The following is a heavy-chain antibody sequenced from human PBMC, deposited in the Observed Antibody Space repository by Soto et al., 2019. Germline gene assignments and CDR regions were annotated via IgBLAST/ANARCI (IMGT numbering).Heavy chain of an antibody. Sequence: GESLKISCKGSGYSFTSNWIVWVRQMPGKGLEWMGSICRGDSDTRYGPSFEGQVTVSAYKSISNAYLQWTSLKASDTAMYYCARRYGDNSEIHXWGQASLVTVSX. CDR1: GYSFTSNW. D-gene: IGHD4-17*01. CDR2: ICRGDSDT. CDR3: ARRYGDNSEIHX. V-gene: IGHV5-51*01. J-gene: IGHJ4*02.